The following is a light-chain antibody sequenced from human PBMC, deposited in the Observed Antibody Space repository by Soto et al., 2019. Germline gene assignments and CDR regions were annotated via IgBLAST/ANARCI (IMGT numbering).Light chain of an antibody. V-gene: IGKV1-33*01. Sequence: DIQMTQSPSSLSASVGDRVTITCQASQHISTYLNWFQQKPGKAPELLIYDASNLVPGVPSRFSGSGSGTDFTFTISSLQPEDIATYYCQPYDDLPPTFGPGTKVDIK. CDR2: DAS. CDR1: QHISTY. J-gene: IGKJ3*01. CDR3: QPYDDLPPT.